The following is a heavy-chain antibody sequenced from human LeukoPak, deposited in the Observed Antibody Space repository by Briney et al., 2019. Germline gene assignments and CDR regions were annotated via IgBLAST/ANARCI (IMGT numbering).Heavy chain of an antibody. Sequence: GGFLSLSCAASGFTVSSNYMSWVRLAPGKGLEWVSVIYSGGSTYYADSVKGRFTISRDNSKNTLYLQMNSLRAEDTAVYYCARVEGGYSYGYLDYWGQGTLVTVSS. V-gene: IGHV3-53*01. D-gene: IGHD5-18*01. CDR3: ARVEGGYSYGYLDY. CDR2: IYSGGST. J-gene: IGHJ4*02. CDR1: GFTVSSNY.